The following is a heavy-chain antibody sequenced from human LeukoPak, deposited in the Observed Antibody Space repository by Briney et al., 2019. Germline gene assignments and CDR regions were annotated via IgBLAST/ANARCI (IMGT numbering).Heavy chain of an antibody. J-gene: IGHJ6*02. CDR1: GFTFNSYG. CDR2: ISYDGSNK. D-gene: IGHD3-3*01. V-gene: IGHV3-30*18. Sequence: PGGSLRLSCAASGFTFNSYGMHWVRQAPGRGLEWVAVISYDGSNKYYADSMKGRFTISRDNSKNTLYLQMNSLRAEDTAVYYCAKVWAVEWPGSLYYYYYGMDVWGQGTTVTVSS. CDR3: AKVWAVEWPGSLYYYYYGMDV.